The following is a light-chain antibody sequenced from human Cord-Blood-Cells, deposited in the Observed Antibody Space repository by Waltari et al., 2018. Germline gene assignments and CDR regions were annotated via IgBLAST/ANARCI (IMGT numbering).Light chain of an antibody. Sequence: QSALIQPASVSGSPGQSITISCTGTSGDVGGYNYVSRYQQHPGKAPKLLIYEVSNRPSGVSNRFSGSKSGNTASLTISGLQAEDEADYYCSSYTSSSTYVFGTGTKVTVL. CDR2: EVS. V-gene: IGLV2-14*01. CDR1: SGDVGGYNY. CDR3: SSYTSSSTYV. J-gene: IGLJ1*01.